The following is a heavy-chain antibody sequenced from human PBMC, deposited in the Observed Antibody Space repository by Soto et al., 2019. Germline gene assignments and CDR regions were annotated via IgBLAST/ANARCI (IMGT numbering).Heavy chain of an antibody. V-gene: IGHV1-18*01. Sequence: QVQLVQSGAEVKKPGASVKVSCKASGYTFTSYGISWVRQAPGQGLEWMGWISAYNGNTNYAQKLPGRVTMTTDTSTSTAYMELRSLRSDDTAVYYCAREGDYYDSSGYYYGLDFDYWGQGTLVTVSS. D-gene: IGHD3-22*01. J-gene: IGHJ4*02. CDR3: AREGDYYDSSGYYYGLDFDY. CDR2: ISAYNGNT. CDR1: GYTFTSYG.